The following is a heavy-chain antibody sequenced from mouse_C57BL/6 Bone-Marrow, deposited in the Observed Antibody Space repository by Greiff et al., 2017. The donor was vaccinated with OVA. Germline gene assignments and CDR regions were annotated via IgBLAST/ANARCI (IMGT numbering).Heavy chain of an antibody. Sequence: QQSCKASGYTFTSYWMHWVKQRPGQGLEWIGEIDTSASYTNYNQKFKGKSTLTVDKSSSTAYMQLSSLTSEDSAVYYCARGDGYYERFAYWGQGTLVTVSA. D-gene: IGHD2-3*01. V-gene: IGHV1-69*01. CDR1: GYTFTSYW. J-gene: IGHJ3*01. CDR3: ARGDGYYERFAY. CDR2: IDTSASYT.